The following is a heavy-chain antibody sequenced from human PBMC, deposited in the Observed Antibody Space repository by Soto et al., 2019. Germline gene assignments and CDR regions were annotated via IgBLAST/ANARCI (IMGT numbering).Heavy chain of an antibody. CDR3: VQDWTGNSCPCMVV. CDR2: ISSSGETT. Sequence: EVQLLESGGGLVQPGGSLRLSCAASGSTFSSFGMTWVRQAPGEGLEWVSSISSSGETTYYSDSVKGRFTISRDISKNMVYLQMTSLRAEDTAVYFCVQDWTGNSCPCMVVWGQGTTVTVSS. D-gene: IGHD6-13*01. J-gene: IGHJ6*02. V-gene: IGHV3-23*01. CDR1: GSTFSSFG.